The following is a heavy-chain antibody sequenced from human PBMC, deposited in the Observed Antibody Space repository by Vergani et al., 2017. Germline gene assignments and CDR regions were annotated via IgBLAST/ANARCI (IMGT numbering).Heavy chain of an antibody. Sequence: VQLVESGGGVVQPGRSLRLSCAASGFTVSSNYMSWVRQAPGKGLEWVSVIYSGGSTYYADSVKGRFTISRDNSKNTLYLQMNSLRAEDTAVYYCARDRFRFVENWELYYYYGMDVWGQGTTVTVSS. CDR1: GFTVSSNY. D-gene: IGHD1-26*01. V-gene: IGHV3-66*02. CDR2: IYSGGST. J-gene: IGHJ6*02. CDR3: ARDRFRFVENWELYYYYGMDV.